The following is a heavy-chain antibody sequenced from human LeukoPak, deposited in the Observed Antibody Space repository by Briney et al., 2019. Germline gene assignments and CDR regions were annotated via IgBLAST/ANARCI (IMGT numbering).Heavy chain of an antibody. CDR2: IWYDGSNK. V-gene: IGHV3-33*01. J-gene: IGHJ5*02. CDR3: ARDKQWLVPWFDP. CDR1: GFTFSSYG. D-gene: IGHD6-19*01. Sequence: GGSLRLSCAASGFTFSSYGMHWVRQAPGKGLEWVAVIWYDGSNKYYADSVKGRFTTSRDNSKNTLYLQMNSLRAEDTAVYYCARDKQWLVPWFDPWGQGTLVTVSS.